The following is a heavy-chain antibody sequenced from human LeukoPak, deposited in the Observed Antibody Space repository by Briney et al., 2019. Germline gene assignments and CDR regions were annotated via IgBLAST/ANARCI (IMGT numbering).Heavy chain of an antibody. CDR3: ARGNNYDFWSGLPL. V-gene: IGHV4-59*01. CDR1: GGSISSYY. CDR2: IYYSGST. J-gene: IGHJ4*02. D-gene: IGHD3-3*01. Sequence: SETLSLTCTVSGGSISSYYWSWIRQPPGKGLEWIGYIYYSGSTNYNPSLKSRVTISVDTSKNQFSLKLSSVTAADTAVYYCARGNNYDFWSGLPLWGQGTLVTVSS.